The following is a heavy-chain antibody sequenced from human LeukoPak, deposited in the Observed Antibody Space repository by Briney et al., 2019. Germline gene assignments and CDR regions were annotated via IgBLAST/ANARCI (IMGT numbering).Heavy chain of an antibody. CDR3: ARVGGPYYFDY. V-gene: IGHV3-21*01. CDR2: ISSSSYI. CDR1: GFTFSSYS. Sequence: PGGSLRLSCAASGFTFSSYSMNWVRQAPGKGLEWVSSISSSSYIYYADSVKGRFTISRDNAKNSLYLQMNSLRAEDTAVYYCARVGGPYYFDYWGQGTLVTVSS. J-gene: IGHJ4*02.